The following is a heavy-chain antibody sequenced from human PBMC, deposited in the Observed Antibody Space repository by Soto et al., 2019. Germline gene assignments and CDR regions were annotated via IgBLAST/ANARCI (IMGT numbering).Heavy chain of an antibody. J-gene: IGHJ6*02. D-gene: IGHD6-13*01. CDR3: AKDQGYSSSWYVSRGMDV. V-gene: IGHV3-30*18. CDR2: ISSDGSNK. CDR1: GFTFSSYG. Sequence: GGSLRLSCAASGFTFSSYGMHWVRQAPGKGLEWVAVISSDGSNKYYADSVKGRFTISRDNSKNTLYLQMNSLRAEDTAVYYCAKDQGYSSSWYVSRGMDVWGQGTTVTLSS.